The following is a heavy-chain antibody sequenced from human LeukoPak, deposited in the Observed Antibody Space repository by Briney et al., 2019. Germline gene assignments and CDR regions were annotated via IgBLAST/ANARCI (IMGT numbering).Heavy chain of an antibody. Sequence: GGSLRLSCAASVFTFSIYGMHWVRQAPGKGLEGVAVISYDGSNKYYADSVKGRFTISRDNSKNTLYLQMNSLRAEDTAAYYCAKDSFSGYGFFDYWGQGTLVTVSS. D-gene: IGHD5-12*01. V-gene: IGHV3-30*18. J-gene: IGHJ4*02. CDR1: VFTFSIYG. CDR3: AKDSFSGYGFFDY. CDR2: ISYDGSNK.